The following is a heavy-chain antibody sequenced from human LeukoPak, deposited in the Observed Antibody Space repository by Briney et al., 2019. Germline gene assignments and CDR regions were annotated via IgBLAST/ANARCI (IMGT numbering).Heavy chain of an antibody. V-gene: IGHV4-34*01. CDR1: GGSFSGYY. CDR3: ARGRRDGCNYVQSTRARYFDY. Sequence: SETLSLTCAVYGGSFSGYYWSWIRQPPGKGLEWIGEINHSGSTNYNPSLKSRVTISVDTSKNQFSLNLSSVTAADTAVYYCARGRRDGCNYVQSTRARYFDYWGQGTLVTVSS. CDR2: INHSGST. J-gene: IGHJ4*02. D-gene: IGHD5-24*01.